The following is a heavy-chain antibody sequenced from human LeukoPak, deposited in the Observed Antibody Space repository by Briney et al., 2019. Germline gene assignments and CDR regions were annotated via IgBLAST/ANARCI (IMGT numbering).Heavy chain of an antibody. Sequence: GGSLRLSCTGSGCSFRDHSMSWVRQPPGKGLKWVGFITSKPYGEATHYAASVSGRFTFSRDDSKSVAYLQMNSLKTEDTAVYYCTTEIGINYDYVWGSYRYFDYWGQGTLVTVSS. J-gene: IGHJ4*02. CDR3: TTEIGINYDYVWGSYRYFDY. D-gene: IGHD3-16*02. CDR1: GCSFRDHS. CDR2: ITSKPYGEAT. V-gene: IGHV3-49*04.